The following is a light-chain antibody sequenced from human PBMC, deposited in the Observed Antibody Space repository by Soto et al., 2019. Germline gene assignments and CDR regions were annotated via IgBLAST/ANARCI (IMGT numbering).Light chain of an antibody. Sequence: ESVLTPSPGALSLSPGERATLSCRASQSVSSTYLAWYQQKPGQAPRLLIYDASNRAPGTPNRFSGSGSGPDFTLTISRLEPEDFAVYYCQQYGGSFSPFGQGTKV. CDR2: DAS. V-gene: IGKV3-20*01. CDR1: QSVSSTY. J-gene: IGKJ1*01. CDR3: QQYGGSFSP.